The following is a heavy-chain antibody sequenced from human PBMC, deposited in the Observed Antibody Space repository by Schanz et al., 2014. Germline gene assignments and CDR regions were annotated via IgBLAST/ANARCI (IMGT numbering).Heavy chain of an antibody. J-gene: IGHJ4*02. Sequence: EVQLLESGGGLVQPGGSLRLSCEASGFSFENYALTWVRQVPGKGLEWVSAMNESHSTIYYADSVRGRFTISRDNAENTLFLQMNSLRAEDTAIYCCARKVVATIGGYYDNWGQGTLVIVSS. V-gene: IGHV3-23*01. D-gene: IGHD5-12*01. CDR2: MNESHSTI. CDR3: ARKVVATIGGYYDN. CDR1: GFSFENYA.